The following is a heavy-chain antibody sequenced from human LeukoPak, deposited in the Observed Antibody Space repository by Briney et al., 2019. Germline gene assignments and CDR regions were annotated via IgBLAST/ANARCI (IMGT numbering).Heavy chain of an antibody. V-gene: IGHV4-61*02. CDR1: GGSISSSSYY. CDR2: IYTSGST. CDR3: ARGAAV. Sequence: SETLSLTCTVSGGSISSSSYYWSWIRQPAGKGLEWIGRIYTSGSTNYNPSLKSRVTISLDTSKNQFSLKLSSATAADTAVYYCARGAAVWGQGTLVTVSS. J-gene: IGHJ4*02.